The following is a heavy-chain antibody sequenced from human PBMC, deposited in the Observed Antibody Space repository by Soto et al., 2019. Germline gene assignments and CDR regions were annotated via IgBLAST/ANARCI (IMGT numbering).Heavy chain of an antibody. Sequence: DSVKVSCKASGYTFTGYCVHWVRQAPGQGLEWMGWINPNSGGTNYAQKFQGWVTMTRDTSISTAYMELSRLRSDDTAVYYCARDSFRFGELNGMDVWGQGTTVTVSS. CDR1: GYTFTGYC. V-gene: IGHV1-2*04. CDR3: ARDSFRFGELNGMDV. J-gene: IGHJ6*02. CDR2: INPNSGGT. D-gene: IGHD3-10*01.